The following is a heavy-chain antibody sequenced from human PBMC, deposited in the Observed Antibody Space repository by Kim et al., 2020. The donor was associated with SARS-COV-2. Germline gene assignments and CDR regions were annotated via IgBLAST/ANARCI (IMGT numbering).Heavy chain of an antibody. V-gene: IGHV3-23*01. D-gene: IGHD3-22*01. J-gene: IGHJ4*02. Sequence: GGSLRLSCAASGFTLSNYGMSWVRQAPGKGLEWVSGVGRSGDSGDSADSVKGRFTISRDNAKKTLYLQMDSLRAEDTAFYYCANRNYYDSGAYYDYCGQG. CDR1: GFTLSNYG. CDR3: ANRNYYDSGAYYDY. CDR2: VGRSGDSG.